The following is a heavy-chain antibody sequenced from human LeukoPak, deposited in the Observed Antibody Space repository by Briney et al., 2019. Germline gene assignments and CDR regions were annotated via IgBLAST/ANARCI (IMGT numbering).Heavy chain of an antibody. J-gene: IGHJ4*02. V-gene: IGHV4-59*05. D-gene: IGHD3-22*01. Sequence: SETLSLTCTVSGGSISSYYWSWIRQSPGKGLEWIGSIYYSGSTYYNPSLKSRVTISVDTSKNQFSLKLSSVTAADTAVYYCARQGGLDSSGYYRFPYLDYWGQGTLVTVSS. CDR1: GGSISSYY. CDR3: ARQGGLDSSGYYRFPYLDY. CDR2: IYYSGST.